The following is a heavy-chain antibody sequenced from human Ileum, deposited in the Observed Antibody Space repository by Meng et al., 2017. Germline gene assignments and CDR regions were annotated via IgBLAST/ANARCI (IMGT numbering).Heavy chain of an antibody. J-gene: IGHJ3*02. D-gene: IGHD4/OR15-4a*01. Sequence: SETLSLTCTVSGGSISDYYWSWIRQSPGKGLEWIAYIHNSGSSNYNPSLNTRVTISVDMSKSQFFLKLNSWTAAATAVYYSARICCLGATFNIWGQGTMVTVSS. CDR2: IHNSGSS. CDR3: ARICCLGATFNI. V-gene: IGHV4-59*01. CDR1: GGSISDYY.